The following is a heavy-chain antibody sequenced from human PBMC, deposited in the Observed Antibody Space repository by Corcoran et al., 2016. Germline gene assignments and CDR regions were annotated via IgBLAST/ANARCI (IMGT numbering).Heavy chain of an antibody. J-gene: IGHJ6*02. CDR1: GFSLSNARMG. CDR2: IFSNDEK. Sequence: QVTLKESGPVLVKPTETLTLTCTVSGFSLSNARMGVSWIRQPPGKALEWLAHIFSNDEKSYSTSLKSRLTISKDTSKSQVVLTMTNMDPVDTATYYCARINLSWLLGHYYYGMDVWGQGTTVTVSS. V-gene: IGHV2-26*01. CDR3: ARINLSWLLGHYYYGMDV. D-gene: IGHD3-22*01.